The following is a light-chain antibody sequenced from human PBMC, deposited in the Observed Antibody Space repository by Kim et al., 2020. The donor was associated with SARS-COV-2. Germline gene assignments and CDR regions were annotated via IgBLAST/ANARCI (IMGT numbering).Light chain of an antibody. CDR2: YDN. V-gene: IGLV3-21*01. CDR3: QVWDSSTASVV. J-gene: IGLJ3*02. Sequence: SYELTQPPSVSVAPGKTARITCGGNNIGNKGVHWYQQKPGQAPVLVIYYDNNRPSGIPERFSASNAGNTATLTISRAQAEDEADYYCQVWDSSTASVVFG. CDR1: NIGNKG.